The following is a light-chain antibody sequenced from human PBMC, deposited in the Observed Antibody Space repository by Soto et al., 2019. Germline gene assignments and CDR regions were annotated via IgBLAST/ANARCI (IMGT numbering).Light chain of an antibody. CDR1: QTIRRW. J-gene: IGKJ1*01. CDR3: QQSKRDPWT. CDR2: DAS. Sequence: DIEMTQSPSTLSASVGDRVTITCRASQTIRRWLAWYQQRPGKAPKVLIYDASTLESGVPARFSGSGSETEFTLTISSLQPEDSATYYCQQSKRDPWTFGQGTKVEIK. V-gene: IGKV1-5*01.